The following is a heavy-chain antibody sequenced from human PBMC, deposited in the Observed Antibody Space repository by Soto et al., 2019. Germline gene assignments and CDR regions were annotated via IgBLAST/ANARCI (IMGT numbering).Heavy chain of an antibody. D-gene: IGHD3-3*01. V-gene: IGHV2-5*01. CDR1: GFSLSTSGVG. J-gene: IGHJ4*02. Sequence: QITLKESGPTLVKPTQTLTLTCPFSGFSLSTSGVGLGWIRQPPGKALEWLALIYWNDDKRYSPSLKSRLTITKDTSKNQVVLTMTNMDPVDTATYYCAHSNHTYYDVSFDYWGQGTMVTVSS. CDR3: AHSNHTYYDVSFDY. CDR2: IYWNDDK.